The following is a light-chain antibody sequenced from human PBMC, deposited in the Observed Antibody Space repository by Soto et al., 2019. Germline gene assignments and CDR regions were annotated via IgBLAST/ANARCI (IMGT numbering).Light chain of an antibody. CDR2: GNS. V-gene: IGLV1-40*01. J-gene: IGLJ3*02. Sequence: QSVLTQPPSVSGAPGQRVTISCTGSSSNIGAGYDVHWYQQLPGTAPRLLIYGNSDRPSGVPDRFSGSKSGTSASLAITGLQADDEADYYCQSYDNSLTGWLFGGGTKLTVL. CDR3: QSYDNSLTGWL. CDR1: SSNIGAGYD.